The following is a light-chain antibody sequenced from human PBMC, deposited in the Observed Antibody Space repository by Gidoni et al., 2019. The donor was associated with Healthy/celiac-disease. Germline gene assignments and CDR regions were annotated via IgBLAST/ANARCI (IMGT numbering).Light chain of an antibody. CDR1: QSVSSY. J-gene: IGKJ1*01. V-gene: IGKV3-11*01. CDR2: DAS. CDR3: QQRSNWQRT. Sequence: EIVLTQSPATLSLSPGERATLSCRASQSVSSYLAWYQQKPGQAPRLLIYDASNRATGIPARFSGSGSGTDFTLTISSLEPEDFAVYYCQQRSNWQRTFXQXTKVEIK.